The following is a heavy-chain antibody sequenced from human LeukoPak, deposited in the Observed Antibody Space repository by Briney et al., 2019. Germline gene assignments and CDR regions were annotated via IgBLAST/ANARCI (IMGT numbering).Heavy chain of an antibody. V-gene: IGHV1-69*13. Sequence: SVKASCKASGGTFSSYAISWVRQAPGQGLEWMGGIIPIFGTANYAQKFQGRVTITADESTSTAYMELSSLRSEDTAVYYCARDKLGSSGFDYWGQGTLVTVSS. CDR2: IIPIFGTA. CDR3: ARDKLGSSGFDY. CDR1: GGTFSSYA. D-gene: IGHD6-6*01. J-gene: IGHJ4*02.